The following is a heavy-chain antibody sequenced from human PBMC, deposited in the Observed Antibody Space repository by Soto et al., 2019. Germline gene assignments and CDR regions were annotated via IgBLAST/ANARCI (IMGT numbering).Heavy chain of an antibody. CDR1: GFTFSGSA. D-gene: IGHD3-9*01. Sequence: GSLRLSCAASGFTFSGSAMHWVRQASGKGLEWVGRIRSKANSYATAYAASVKGRFTISRDDSKNTAYLQMNSLKTEDTAVYYCTIAYYDILTGYDFWGQGTLVTVS. V-gene: IGHV3-73*01. J-gene: IGHJ4*02. CDR2: IRSKANSYAT. CDR3: TIAYYDILTGYDF.